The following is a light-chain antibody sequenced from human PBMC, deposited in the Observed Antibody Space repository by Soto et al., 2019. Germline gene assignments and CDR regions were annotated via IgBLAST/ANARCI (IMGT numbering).Light chain of an antibody. J-gene: IGLJ1*01. CDR3: SSFTSNRIYV. Sequence: QSALTQPTSVPGSPGQSITISCTGNHNDIGTYDYVSWYQQHPGRAPRLLIHGVTTRPSGISGRFSASKSGLTASLTISGLQPEDEADYYCSSFTSNRIYVFGPGTKV. V-gene: IGLV2-14*03. CDR1: HNDIGTYDY. CDR2: GVT.